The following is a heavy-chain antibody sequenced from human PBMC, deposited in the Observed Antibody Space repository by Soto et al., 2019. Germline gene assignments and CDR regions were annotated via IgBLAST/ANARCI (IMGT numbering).Heavy chain of an antibody. CDR1: GGSISSGGYS. J-gene: IGHJ5*02. D-gene: IGHD2-21*01. Sequence: SETLSLTCAVSGGSISSGGYSWSWIRQPPGKGLEWIGYIYHSGSTYYNPSLKSRVTISVDRSKNQFSLKLSSVTAADSAVYYCAGVRGPYCCCEGYPPTPNWFDPWGQGTLVTVSS. CDR2: IYHSGST. V-gene: IGHV4-30-2*01. CDR3: AGVRGPYCCCEGYPPTPNWFDP.